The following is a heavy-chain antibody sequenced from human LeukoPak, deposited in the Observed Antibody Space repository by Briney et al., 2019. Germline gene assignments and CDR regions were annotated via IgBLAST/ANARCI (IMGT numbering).Heavy chain of an antibody. D-gene: IGHD3-3*01. CDR3: ARGLSIFGVVIPPY. CDR1: VGSIRSYY. V-gene: IGHV4-59*12. Sequence: SETLSLTCTVSVGSIRSYYWSWIRQPPGKGLEWIGYIYYSGSTNYNPSLKSRVTISVDTSKNQFSLKLSSVTAADTAVYYCARGLSIFGVVIPPYWGQGTLVTVSS. CDR2: IYYSGST. J-gene: IGHJ4*02.